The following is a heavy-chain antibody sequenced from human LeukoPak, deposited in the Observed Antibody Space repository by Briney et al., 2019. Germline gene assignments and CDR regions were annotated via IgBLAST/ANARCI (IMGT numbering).Heavy chain of an antibody. J-gene: IGHJ2*01. CDR3: ARSTVVTTSYWYFDL. Sequence: GASVKVSCKASGYTFTSYGISWVRQAPGQGLEWMGGIIPIFGTANYAQKFQGRVTITADESTSTAYMELSSLRSEDTAVYYCARSTVVTTSYWYFDLWGRGTLVTVSS. CDR2: IIPIFGTA. V-gene: IGHV1-69*13. CDR1: GYTFTSYG. D-gene: IGHD4-23*01.